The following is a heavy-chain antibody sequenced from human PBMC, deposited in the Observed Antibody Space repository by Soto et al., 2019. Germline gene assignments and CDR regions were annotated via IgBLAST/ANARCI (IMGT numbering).Heavy chain of an antibody. V-gene: IGHV3-7*04. Sequence: GGSLRLSCAASGFTFTTYWMSWVRQAPGKGLEWVANIRPDGSEKWYVDSVKGRFTISRDNAKNSLYLQMSSLRAEDTAVYYCARGDYYDTNGPFSDAFDIWGRGTMVTVSS. D-gene: IGHD3-22*01. CDR2: IRPDGSEK. J-gene: IGHJ3*02. CDR1: GFTFTTYW. CDR3: ARGDYYDTNGPFSDAFDI.